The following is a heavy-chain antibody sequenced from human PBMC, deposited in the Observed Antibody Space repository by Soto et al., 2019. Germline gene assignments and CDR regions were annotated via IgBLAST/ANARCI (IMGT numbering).Heavy chain of an antibody. D-gene: IGHD2-21*02. J-gene: IGHJ4*02. Sequence: QVQLVESGGGVVQPGRSLRLSCAASGFTFSSYGMHWVRQAPGKGLEWVAVISYDGSNKYYADSVKGRFTISRDNSKNTLYLQMNSLRAEDTAVYYCAIVGPATAQSTIDYWGQGTLVTVSS. CDR2: ISYDGSNK. V-gene: IGHV3-30*03. CDR1: GFTFSSYG. CDR3: AIVGPATAQSTIDY.